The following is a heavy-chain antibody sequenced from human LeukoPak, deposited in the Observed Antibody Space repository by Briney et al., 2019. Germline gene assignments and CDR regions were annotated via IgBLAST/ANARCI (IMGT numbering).Heavy chain of an antibody. D-gene: IGHD3-10*01. V-gene: IGHV3-53*05. CDR3: AKDLSWFGEFPLPDY. CDR2: IYSGGST. J-gene: IGHJ4*02. CDR1: GFTVSSNY. Sequence: GSLRLSCAASGFTVSSNYMSWVRQAPGKGLEWVSVIYSGGSTYYADSVKGRFTIPRDNSKNTLYLQMNSLRAEDTAVYYCAKDLSWFGEFPLPDYWGQGTLVTVSS.